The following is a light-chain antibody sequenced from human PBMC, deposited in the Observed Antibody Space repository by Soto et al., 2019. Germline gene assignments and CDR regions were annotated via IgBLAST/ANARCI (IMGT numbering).Light chain of an antibody. V-gene: IGKV1-33*01. Sequence: DIQMTQSPSSLSASVGDRLTITGQASQDIKKNVNWYQQKPGKVPKVLIYDASTLETGVPSRFSGSGSETEFTLTISSLQSEDIATYFCQQFHDLPITFGQGTRLDIK. CDR1: QDIKKN. CDR3: QQFHDLPIT. J-gene: IGKJ5*01. CDR2: DAS.